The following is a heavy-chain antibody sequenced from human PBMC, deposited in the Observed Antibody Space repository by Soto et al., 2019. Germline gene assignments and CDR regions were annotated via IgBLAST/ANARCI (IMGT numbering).Heavy chain of an antibody. CDR3: AKEIQFHRYYYYMDV. J-gene: IGHJ6*03. CDR2: IGTAGDT. D-gene: IGHD1-1*01. CDR1: GFTFSSYD. V-gene: IGHV3-13*01. Sequence: GGSLRLSCAASGFTFSSYDMHWVRQATGKGLEWVSAIGTAGDTYYPDSVKGRFTISRENAKNTLYLQMNSLRAEDTAVYYCAKEIQFHRYYYYMDVWGKGTTVTVSS.